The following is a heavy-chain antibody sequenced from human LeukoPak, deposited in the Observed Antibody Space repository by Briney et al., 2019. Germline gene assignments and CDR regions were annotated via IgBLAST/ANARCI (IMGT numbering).Heavy chain of an antibody. D-gene: IGHD2-2*01. V-gene: IGHV3-30*01. CDR3: ARGNEIVVVPATPDY. Sequence: PGGSLRLSCAASGFTFSSYAMHWVRQAPGKGLEWVAVISYDGSNKYYADSVKGRFTISRDNPKNTLYLQMNSLRAEDTAVYYCARGNEIVVVPATPDYWGQGTLVTVSS. J-gene: IGHJ4*02. CDR2: ISYDGSNK. CDR1: GFTFSSYA.